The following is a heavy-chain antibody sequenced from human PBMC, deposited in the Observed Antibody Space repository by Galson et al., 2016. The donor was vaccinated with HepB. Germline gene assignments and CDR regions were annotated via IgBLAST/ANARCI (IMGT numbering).Heavy chain of an antibody. V-gene: IGHV3-30*18. Sequence: SLRLSCAASGFTFSRYGMHWVRQAPGKGLEWVTFISYDGSNKYYADSVKGRFTISRDNSKNTLYLQMNSLRAEDTAVYYCAKDPYYYGSGSYLYFHYWRQGTLVTVSS. D-gene: IGHD3-10*01. J-gene: IGHJ4*02. CDR1: GFTFSRYG. CDR2: ISYDGSNK. CDR3: AKDPYYYGSGSYLYFHY.